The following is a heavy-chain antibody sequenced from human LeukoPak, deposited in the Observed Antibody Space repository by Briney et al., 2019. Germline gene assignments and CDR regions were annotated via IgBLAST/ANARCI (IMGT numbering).Heavy chain of an antibody. Sequence: SETLSLTCTVSGGSISSYYWSWIRQPPGKGLEWIGYIYYSGSTNYNPSLKSRVTISVDTSKNQFSLKLSSVTAADTAVYYCASTGYCSGGSCYLPYYYGMDVWGQGTTVTVSS. CDR1: GGSISSYY. D-gene: IGHD2-15*01. CDR3: ASTGYCSGGSCYLPYYYGMDV. V-gene: IGHV4-59*12. J-gene: IGHJ6*02. CDR2: IYYSGST.